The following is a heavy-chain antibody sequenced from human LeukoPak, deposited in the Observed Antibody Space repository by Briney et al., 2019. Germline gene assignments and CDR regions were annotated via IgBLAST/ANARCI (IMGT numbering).Heavy chain of an antibody. CDR3: ARERPTVVNH. J-gene: IGHJ5*02. V-gene: IGHV4-30-2*05. CDR1: GGSISSGGYS. Sequence: SETLSLTCAVSGGSISSGGYSWSWIRQPPGKGLEWIGYIYHSGSTYYNPSLKSRVTISVDTSKNQFSLKLSSVTAADTAVYYCARERPTVVNHWGQGTLVTVSS. CDR2: IYHSGST. D-gene: IGHD4-23*01.